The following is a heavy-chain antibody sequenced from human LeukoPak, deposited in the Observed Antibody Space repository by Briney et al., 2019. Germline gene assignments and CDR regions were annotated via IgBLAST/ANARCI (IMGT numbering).Heavy chain of an antibody. V-gene: IGHV3-33*01. CDR2: IWSDGSNK. J-gene: IGHJ2*01. CDR3: ARDGVARLGYWYFDL. CDR1: GFTFSSCG. D-gene: IGHD6-6*01. Sequence: GGSLRLSCAVSGFTFSSCGMHWVRQTPGTGLEWVAVIWSDGSNKYYADSVKGRFTISRDNSKNTLYLQMNSLRAEDTAVYYCARDGVARLGYWYFDLWGRGTLVTVSS.